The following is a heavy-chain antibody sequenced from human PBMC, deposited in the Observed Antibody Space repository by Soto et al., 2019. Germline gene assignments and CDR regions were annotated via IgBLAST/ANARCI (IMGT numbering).Heavy chain of an antibody. J-gene: IGHJ4*02. Sequence: ASVKVSCKVSGYTLTELSMHWVRQAPGKGLEWMGGFDPEDGETIYAQKFQGRVTMTEDTSTDTAYMELSSLRSEDTAVYYCATGDYGDGGAFYYFDYWGQGTLVTVSS. CDR1: GYTLTELS. CDR3: ATGDYGDGGAFYYFDY. CDR2: FDPEDGET. D-gene: IGHD4-17*01. V-gene: IGHV1-24*01.